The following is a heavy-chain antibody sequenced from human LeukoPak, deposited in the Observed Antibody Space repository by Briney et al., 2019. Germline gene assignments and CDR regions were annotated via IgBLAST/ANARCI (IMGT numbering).Heavy chain of an antibody. D-gene: IGHD1-26*01. J-gene: IGHJ6*02. Sequence: ASVKVSCKASGYTFTSYDINWVRQATGQGLEWMGWMNPNSGNTGYAQKFQGGVTMTRNTSISTAYMELSSLRSEDTAVYYCARGGAGAEYYYGMDVWGQGTTVTVSS. CDR3: ARGGAGAEYYYGMDV. CDR1: GYTFTSYD. V-gene: IGHV1-8*01. CDR2: MNPNSGNT.